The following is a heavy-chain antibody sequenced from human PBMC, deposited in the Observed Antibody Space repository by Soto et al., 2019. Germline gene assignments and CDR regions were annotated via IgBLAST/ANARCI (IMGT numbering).Heavy chain of an antibody. V-gene: IGHV3-7*03. Sequence: EVQLVESGGGLVQPGGSLRLSCADSGFTFSSYWMSCVRQAPGKGLEWVANIKQDGSEKYYVDSVKGRFTISRDNAKNSLYLQMNSLRAEDTAVYYCCVWGDSSGYYYGAEDYWGQGTLVTVSS. D-gene: IGHD3-22*01. CDR3: CVWGDSSGYYYGAEDY. J-gene: IGHJ4*02. CDR1: GFTFSSYW. CDR2: IKQDGSEK.